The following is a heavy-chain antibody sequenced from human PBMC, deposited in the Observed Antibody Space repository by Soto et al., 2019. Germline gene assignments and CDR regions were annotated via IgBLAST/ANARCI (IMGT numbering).Heavy chain of an antibody. CDR2: ISGSGGST. D-gene: IGHD1-26*01. J-gene: IGHJ4*02. Sequence: EVQLLESGGGLVQPGGSLRLSCAASGFTFSSYAMRWVRQAPVKGLEWVSAISGSGGSTYYADSVKGRFTISRDNSKNTRYLQMNSLRAEDTAVYYCARRGSGSYYDYWGQGTPVTLSS. CDR3: ARRGSGSYYDY. V-gene: IGHV3-23*01. CDR1: GFTFSSYA.